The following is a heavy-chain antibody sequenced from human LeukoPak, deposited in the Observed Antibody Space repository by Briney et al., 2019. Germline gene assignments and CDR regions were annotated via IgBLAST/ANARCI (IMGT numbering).Heavy chain of an antibody. D-gene: IGHD1-26*01. CDR2: IGTAGDT. CDR1: GFTFSSYD. J-gene: IGHJ4*02. Sequence: PGGSLRLSCAASGFTFSSYDMHWVRQATGKRLEWVSAIGTAGDTYYPGSVKGRFIISRDNSKNTLYLQMNSLRAEDTAVYYCARDNGGSYEDYWGQGTLVTVSS. V-gene: IGHV3-13*01. CDR3: ARDNGGSYEDY.